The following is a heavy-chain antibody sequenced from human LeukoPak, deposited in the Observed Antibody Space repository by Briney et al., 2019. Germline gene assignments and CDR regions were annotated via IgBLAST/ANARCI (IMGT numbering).Heavy chain of an antibody. CDR2: ISSSSSYI. CDR1: GFTFSSYS. CDR3: ARVQGGQVVVAALDY. V-gene: IGHV3-21*01. Sequence: GGSLRLSCAASGFTFSSYSMNWVRQAPGKGLEWVSSISSSSSYIYYADSVKGRFTISRDNAKNSLYLQMNSLRAEDTAVYYCARVQGGQVVVAALDYWGQGTLVTVSS. J-gene: IGHJ4*02. D-gene: IGHD2-15*01.